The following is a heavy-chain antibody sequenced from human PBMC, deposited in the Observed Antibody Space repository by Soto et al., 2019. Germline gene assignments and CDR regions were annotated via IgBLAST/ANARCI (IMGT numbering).Heavy chain of an antibody. Sequence: GASVKVSCKAPGYTFTSYGISWVRQAPGQGLEWMGWISAYNGNTNYATKLQGRVTMATHTSTSTAYMELRSLRSDDTAVYYCAREYCSGGSCYPTDYWGQGTLVTVSS. J-gene: IGHJ4*02. D-gene: IGHD2-15*01. CDR1: GYTFTSYG. V-gene: IGHV1-18*01. CDR3: AREYCSGGSCYPTDY. CDR2: ISAYNGNT.